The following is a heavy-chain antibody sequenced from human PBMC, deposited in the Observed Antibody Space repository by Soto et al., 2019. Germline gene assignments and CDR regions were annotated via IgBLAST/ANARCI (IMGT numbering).Heavy chain of an antibody. Sequence: ASVKVSCKASGYTFTSYGISWVRQAPGQGLDWMGWISAYNGNTKYAQDLQGRVTMTTDTSTSTAYMELRSLRSGDTAMYYCARFSGGSYNTYYFYYGMDVWGQGTTVSV. CDR1: GYTFTSYG. J-gene: IGHJ6*02. CDR3: ARFSGGSYNTYYFYYGMDV. V-gene: IGHV1-18*04. D-gene: IGHD2-15*01. CDR2: ISAYNGNT.